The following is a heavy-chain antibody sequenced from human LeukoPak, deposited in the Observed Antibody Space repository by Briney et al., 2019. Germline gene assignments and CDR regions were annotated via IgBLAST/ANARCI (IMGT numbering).Heavy chain of an antibody. D-gene: IGHD5-18*01. CDR2: IIPILGIA. CDR1: GGTFSSYA. Sequence: SVKVSCKASGGTFSSYAISWVRQAPGQGLEWMGRIIPILGIANYAQKFQGRVTITADKSTSTAYMELSSLRSEDTAVYYCARNTAMVMYYFDYWGQGTLVTVSS. V-gene: IGHV1-69*04. CDR3: ARNTAMVMYYFDY. J-gene: IGHJ4*02.